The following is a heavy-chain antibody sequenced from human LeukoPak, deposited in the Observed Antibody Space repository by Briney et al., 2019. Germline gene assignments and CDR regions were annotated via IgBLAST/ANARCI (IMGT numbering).Heavy chain of an antibody. J-gene: IGHJ6*03. Sequence: KPSETLSLTCAVYGGSFSGYYWSWIREPPGEGLEWIGEINHSGSTNYNPSLKSRVTISVDTSKNQFSLKLSSVTAADTAVYYCASATGYYYDSSGYYYYYNMDVWGKGTTVTVSS. V-gene: IGHV4-34*01. CDR2: INHSGST. D-gene: IGHD3-22*01. CDR1: GGSFSGYY. CDR3: ASATGYYYDSSGYYYYYNMDV.